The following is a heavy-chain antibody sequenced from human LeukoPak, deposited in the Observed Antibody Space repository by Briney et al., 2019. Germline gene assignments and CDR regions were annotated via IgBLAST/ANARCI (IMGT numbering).Heavy chain of an antibody. Sequence: GGSLRLSCAASGFTFSTYSLNWVRQAPGKGLEWVSSISSSSSFMYYADSVKGRFTISRDNAKNALYLQMNNLRAEDTAVYYCVRVDHSLGKTYFDYWGQGTLVTVSS. CDR2: ISSSSSFM. J-gene: IGHJ4*02. CDR3: VRVDHSLGKTYFDY. D-gene: IGHD2-21*01. CDR1: GFTFSTYS. V-gene: IGHV3-21*01.